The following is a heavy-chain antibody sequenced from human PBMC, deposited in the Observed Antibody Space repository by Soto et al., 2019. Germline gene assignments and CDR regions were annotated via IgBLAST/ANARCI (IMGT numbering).Heavy chain of an antibody. CDR3: ARGSFGGNRFDY. CDR2: IIPIFGTA. J-gene: IGHJ4*02. CDR1: GGTFSSYA. D-gene: IGHD2-15*01. Sequence: ASVKVSCKASGGTFSSYAISWVRQAPGQGLEWMGGIIPIFGTANYAQKFQGRVTITADKSTSTAYMELSSLRPEDTAVYYCARGSFGGNRFDYWGQGTLVTVSS. V-gene: IGHV1-69*06.